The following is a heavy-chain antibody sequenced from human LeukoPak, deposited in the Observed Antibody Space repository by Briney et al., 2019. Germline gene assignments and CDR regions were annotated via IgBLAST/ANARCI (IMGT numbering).Heavy chain of an antibody. CDR3: ARGGSTDEAPYYYCYMDV. V-gene: IGHV1-69*05. Sequence: ASVKVSCKASGGTFSSYAISWVRQAPGQGLEWMGRIIPIFGTANYAQKFQGRATITTDESTNTAYMELSSLRSEDTAVYYCARGGSTDEAPYYYCYMDVWGKGTTVTVSS. J-gene: IGHJ6*03. D-gene: IGHD3-16*01. CDR2: IIPIFGTA. CDR1: GGTFSSYA.